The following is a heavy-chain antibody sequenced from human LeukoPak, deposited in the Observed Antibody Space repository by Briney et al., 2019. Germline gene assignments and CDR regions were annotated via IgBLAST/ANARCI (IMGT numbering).Heavy chain of an antibody. CDR2: INHSGST. D-gene: IGHD3-10*01. CDR1: GGSFSGYY. J-gene: IGHJ4*02. V-gene: IGHV4-34*01. Sequence: SETLFLTCAVYGGSFSGYYWSWIRQPPGKGLEWIGEINHSGSTNYNPSLKSRVTISVDTSKNQFSLKLSSVTAADTAVYYCARGARNLWFGEPYYFDYWGQGTLVTVSS. CDR3: ARGARNLWFGEPYYFDY.